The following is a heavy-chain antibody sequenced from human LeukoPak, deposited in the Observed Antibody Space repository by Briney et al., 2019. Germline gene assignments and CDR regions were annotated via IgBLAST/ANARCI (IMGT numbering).Heavy chain of an antibody. CDR1: SDSIYSGIYY. J-gene: IGHJ4*02. CDR2: IYTSGST. CDR3: ARDVDTFFDY. D-gene: IGHD5-18*01. V-gene: IGHV4-61*02. Sequence: SETQSLTCTVSSDSIYSGIYYWSWIRQPAGKGLEWIGRIYTSGSTYYNPSLKSRVTISLDTSKNQFSLTLISVTAADTAVYYCARDVDTFFDYWGQGTLVTVSS.